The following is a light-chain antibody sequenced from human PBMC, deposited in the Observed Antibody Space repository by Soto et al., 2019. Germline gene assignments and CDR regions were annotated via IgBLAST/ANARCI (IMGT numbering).Light chain of an antibody. Sequence: AYSSCSSSESLVHSNGNTYLSWLQQRPGQPPRLLIYQISNRFSGVPDRFSGSGAGTDFTLKIRRVEAEYLGVYYCKQAAQGPAFAEGTRLEIK. CDR2: QIS. CDR3: KQAAQGPA. CDR1: ESLVHSNGNTY. J-gene: IGKJ5*01. V-gene: IGKV2-24*01.